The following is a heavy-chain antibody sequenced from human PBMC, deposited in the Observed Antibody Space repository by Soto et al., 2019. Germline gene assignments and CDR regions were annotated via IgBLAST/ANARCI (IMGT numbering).Heavy chain of an antibody. CDR2: IRSKASGGTT. V-gene: IGHV3-49*03. J-gene: IGHJ3*01. D-gene: IGHD3-10*01. Sequence: EVQLVESGGDLVQPGRSLRLSCTTSGFTFGAHAMSWLRQAPGKGLEWISFIRSKASGGTTEYAASVKGRFSISRDDSTSVAYLQMNSLTTEDTAVYYCTRDLCGVRDFDVWGQGTMVIVSS. CDR3: TRDLCGVRDFDV. CDR1: GFTFGAHA.